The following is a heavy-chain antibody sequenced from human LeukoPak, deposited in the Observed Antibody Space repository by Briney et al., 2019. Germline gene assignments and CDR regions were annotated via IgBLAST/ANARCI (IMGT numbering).Heavy chain of an antibody. J-gene: IGHJ3*02. V-gene: IGHV4-59*08. D-gene: IGHD1-26*01. CDR3: ATDRVGTYDRPFDI. CDR1: GGSINSHY. CDR2: IHYTGTT. Sequence: SETLSLTCIVSGGSINSHYWSWIRQPPGKGLEWIGDIHYTGTTKYNPSVKSRVTISIDTSKNQFSLELSSVTATDTAVYFCATDRVGTYDRPFDIWGQGTMVTVSS.